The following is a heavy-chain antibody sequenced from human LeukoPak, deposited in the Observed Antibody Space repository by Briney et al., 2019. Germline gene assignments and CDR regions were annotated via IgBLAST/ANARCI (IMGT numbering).Heavy chain of an antibody. CDR2: FGNSA. D-gene: IGHD3-3*01. CDR3: AKDPVLRFLEWFPYGMDV. J-gene: IGHJ6*02. CDR1: GFTFSRYA. Sequence: QTGGSLRLSCAASGFTFSRYAMSWVRQAPGKGLEWVSTFGNSAHYADSVKGRFTISRDNSKNTLYLQMNSLRAEDTAVYYCAKDPVLRFLEWFPYGMDVWGQGTTVTVSS. V-gene: IGHV3-23*01.